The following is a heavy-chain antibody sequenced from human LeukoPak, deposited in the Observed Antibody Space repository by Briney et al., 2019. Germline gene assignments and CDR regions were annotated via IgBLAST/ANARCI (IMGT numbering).Heavy chain of an antibody. V-gene: IGHV3-21*01. CDR1: GFTFSNYW. CDR2: ISGSGGST. D-gene: IGHD3-10*01. CDR3: ARVSFTMVRAVGMDV. J-gene: IGHJ6*02. Sequence: PGGSLRLSCAASGFTFSNYWMHWVRQAPGKGLVWVSAISGSGGSTYYADSVKGRFTVSRDNARDSLYLQMNSLRAEDTAVYYCARVSFTMVRAVGMDVWGQGTTVTVSS.